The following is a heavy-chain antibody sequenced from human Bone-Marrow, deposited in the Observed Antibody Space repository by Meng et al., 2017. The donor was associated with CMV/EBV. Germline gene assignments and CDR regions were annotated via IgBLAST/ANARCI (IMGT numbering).Heavy chain of an antibody. J-gene: IGHJ3*01. Sequence: GGSLRLSCAASGFTFEDYAMHWVREAPGKGLEWVSVISLNSGSIGYADAVKGRFTISRDNAKYSLYLQVNSLRAEDTAVYYCARSDCSSSSCSFHAFDFWGPGTMVTVSS. CDR2: ISLNSGSI. V-gene: IGHV3-9*01. CDR1: GFTFEDYA. CDR3: ARSDCSSSSCSFHAFDF. D-gene: IGHD2-15*01.